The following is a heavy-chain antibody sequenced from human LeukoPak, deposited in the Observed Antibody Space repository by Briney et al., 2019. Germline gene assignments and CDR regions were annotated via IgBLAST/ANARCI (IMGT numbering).Heavy chain of an antibody. D-gene: IGHD7-27*01. CDR1: GYTFTGYY. J-gene: IGHJ4*02. CDR2: INPNSGGI. CDR3: ARGPHWDPHFDY. Sequence: ASVKVSCKASGYTFTGYYMHWVRQAPGQGLEWMGWINPNSGGINSAQKFQGRVTMTRDTSISTAYMELTRLRADDTAVYYCARGPHWDPHFDYWGQGTLVTVSS. V-gene: IGHV1-2*02.